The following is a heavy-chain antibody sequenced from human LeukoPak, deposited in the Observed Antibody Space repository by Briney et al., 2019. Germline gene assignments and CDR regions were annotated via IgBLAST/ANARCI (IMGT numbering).Heavy chain of an antibody. CDR1: GFTFSTYD. V-gene: IGHV3-48*03. J-gene: IGHJ4*02. CDR2: ISSSGSST. CDR3: AREDGSQLDY. D-gene: IGHD1-26*01. Sequence: PGGSLRLSCAVSGFTFSTYDMNWVRQAPGKGLEWVSYISSSGSSTYYADSVKGRFTISRDNAKSSLCLQMDSLRAGDTAVYYCAREDGSQLDYWGRGTLVTVSS.